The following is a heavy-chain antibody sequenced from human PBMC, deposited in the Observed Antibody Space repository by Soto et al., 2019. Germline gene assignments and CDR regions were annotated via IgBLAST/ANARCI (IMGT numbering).Heavy chain of an antibody. V-gene: IGHV1-2*02. CDR3: ARVPREQYTNNRAGLGD. Sequence: SGKAPSEESVYRFADNFMHWGIQAPGQGLNWMGWINPNSGGTNYEKKFQGRVTLTRDPSISTAYMELRRLRSDDTAVYYCARVPREQYTNNRAGLGDWAQGTSDPVSS. CDR2: INPNSGGT. CDR1: VYRFADNF. D-gene: IGHD2-8*01. J-gene: IGHJ4*02.